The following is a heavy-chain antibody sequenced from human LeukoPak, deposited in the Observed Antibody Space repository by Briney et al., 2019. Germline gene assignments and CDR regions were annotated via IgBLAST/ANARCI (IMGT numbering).Heavy chain of an antibody. CDR3: AGSPGIAAAGRASYFQH. J-gene: IGHJ1*01. CDR2: IYTSGST. Sequence: SQTLSLTCTVSGGSISSGSYYWSWIRQPAGKGLEWIGRIYTSGSTKYNPSVKSRVTISIDTSKNQFSLKLSSVTAADTAVYYCAGSPGIAAAGRASYFQHWGQGTLVTVSS. V-gene: IGHV4-61*02. CDR1: GGSISSGSYY. D-gene: IGHD6-13*01.